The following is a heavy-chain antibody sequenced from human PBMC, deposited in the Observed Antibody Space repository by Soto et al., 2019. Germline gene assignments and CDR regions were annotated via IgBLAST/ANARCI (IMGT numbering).Heavy chain of an antibody. CDR3: ARDQYCSGGSCTHPDYYYYYYMDV. V-gene: IGHV3-66*01. D-gene: IGHD2-15*01. CDR2: IYSGGST. CDR1: GFTVSSNY. Sequence: GGSLRLSCAASGFTVSSNYMSWVRQAPGKGLEWVSVIYSGGSTYYADSVKGRFTISRDNSKNTLYLQMNSLRAEDKAVYYCARDQYCSGGSCTHPDYYYYYYMDVWGKGTTVTVSS. J-gene: IGHJ6*03.